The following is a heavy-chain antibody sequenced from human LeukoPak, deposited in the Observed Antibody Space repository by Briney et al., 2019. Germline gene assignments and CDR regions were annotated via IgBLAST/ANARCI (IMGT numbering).Heavy chain of an antibody. CDR1: GGSISGSTYY. J-gene: IGHJ4*02. D-gene: IGHD3-10*01. Sequence: SEILSLTCTVSGGSISGSTYYWGWIRQPPGGGLEWIGSIYYSGSTYYNPSPKSRVTISVDTSKNHFSLKLSSVTAADTAVYYCARHYGRWGQGTLVTVSS. CDR3: ARHYGR. CDR2: IYYSGST. V-gene: IGHV4-39*01.